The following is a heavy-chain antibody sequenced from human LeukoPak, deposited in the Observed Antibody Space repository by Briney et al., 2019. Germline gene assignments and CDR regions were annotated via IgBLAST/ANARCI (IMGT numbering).Heavy chain of an antibody. CDR1: GFTFSNYA. D-gene: IGHD3-9*01. CDR2: LSNSGDSR. V-gene: IGHV3-23*01. Sequence: PGGSLRVSCAASGFTFSNYAIGSVGQAPGKGLEWVSGLSNSGDSRYYADSVQGRFTISRDNSKNTLYLQMNSLRAEDTAEYYCAKATLMVILDGYWGQGTLVTVSS. CDR3: AKATLMVILDGY. J-gene: IGHJ4*02.